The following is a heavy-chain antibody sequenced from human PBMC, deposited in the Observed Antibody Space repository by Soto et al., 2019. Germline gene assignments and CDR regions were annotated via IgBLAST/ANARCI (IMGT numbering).Heavy chain of an antibody. CDR2: ISWNSGSI. CDR3: AKGGSVGASGFDP. D-gene: IGHD1-26*01. J-gene: IGHJ5*02. Sequence: EVQLVESGGGLVQPGRSLRLSCAASGFTFDDYAMHWVRQAPGKGLERVSGISWNSGSIGYADSVKGRFTISRDNAKNSLYLQMNSLRAEDTALYYCAKGGSVGASGFDPWGQGTLVTVSS. V-gene: IGHV3-9*01. CDR1: GFTFDDYA.